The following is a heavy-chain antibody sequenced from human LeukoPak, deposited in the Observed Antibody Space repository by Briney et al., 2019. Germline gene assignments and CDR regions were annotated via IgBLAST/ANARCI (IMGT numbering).Heavy chain of an antibody. CDR1: GFTFSTYS. CDR2: IRGSSRSI. Sequence: PGGSLRLSCAASGFTFSTYSMNWVRQAPGKGLEWVSSIRGSSRSIYYADSVKGRFTISRDNAKNSLYLQMNSLRAEDTAVYYCARENAEAFDYWGQGTLVTVSS. V-gene: IGHV3-21*01. J-gene: IGHJ4*02. CDR3: ARENAEAFDY.